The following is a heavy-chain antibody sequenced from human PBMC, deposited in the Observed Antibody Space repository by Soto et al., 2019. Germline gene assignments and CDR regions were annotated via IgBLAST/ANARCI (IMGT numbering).Heavy chain of an antibody. V-gene: IGHV3-21*01. CDR2: ISGSGTYI. CDR3: ARDRASNSCSDY. D-gene: IGHD4-4*01. J-gene: IGHJ4*02. CDR1: GFTFSSYA. Sequence: GGSLRLSCAASGFTFSSYAMNWVRQAPGKGLEWVSSISGSGTYIFHVDSVKGRFTISRDNAKNSLYLQMNSLRAEDTAVYYCARDRASNSCSDYWGQGTLVTVPS.